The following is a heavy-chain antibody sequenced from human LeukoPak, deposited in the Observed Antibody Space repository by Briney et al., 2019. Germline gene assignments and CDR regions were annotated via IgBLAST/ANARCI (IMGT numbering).Heavy chain of an antibody. CDR3: AREEDFWSGYYG. CDR2: IIPIFGTA. V-gene: IGHV1-69*13. J-gene: IGHJ4*02. CDR1: GGTFSSYA. Sequence: SVKVSCKASGGTFSSYAISWVRQAPGQGLEWMGGIIPIFGTANYAQKFQGRVTITADESTSTAYLELSSLRSEDTAVYYCAREEDFWSGYYGWGQGTLVTVSS. D-gene: IGHD3-3*01.